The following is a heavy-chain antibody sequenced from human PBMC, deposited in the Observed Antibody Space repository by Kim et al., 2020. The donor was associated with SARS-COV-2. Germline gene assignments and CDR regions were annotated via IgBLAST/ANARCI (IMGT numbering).Heavy chain of an antibody. V-gene: IGHV3-23*01. J-gene: IGHJ4*02. Sequence: YADSAKGRFTISRNNSTTTLYLQMNSLRAEDTAVYYCAKNYDFWSGLSYWGQGTLVTVSS. CDR3: AKNYDFWSGLSY. D-gene: IGHD3-3*01.